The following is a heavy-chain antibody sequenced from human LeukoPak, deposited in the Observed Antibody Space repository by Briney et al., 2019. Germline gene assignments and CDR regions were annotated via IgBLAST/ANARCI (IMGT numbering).Heavy chain of an antibody. CDR1: GGTFSSYA. V-gene: IGHV1-69*05. D-gene: IGHD2-2*01. Sequence: GASVKVSCKASGGTFSSYAISWVRQAPGQGLEWMGGIIPIFGTANYAQKFQGRVTITTDESTSTAYMELSSLRSEDTAVYYCARDYCSSTSCYSSGHDAFDIWGQGTMVTVSS. CDR3: ARDYCSSTSCYSSGHDAFDI. CDR2: IIPIFGTA. J-gene: IGHJ3*02.